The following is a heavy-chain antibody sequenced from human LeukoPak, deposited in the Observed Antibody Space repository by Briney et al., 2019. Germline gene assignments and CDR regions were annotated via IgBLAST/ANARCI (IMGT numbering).Heavy chain of an antibody. Sequence: GGSLRLSCAASGFPFNTYVMSWVRQAPGKGLEWVSAINGGGSNTYYADSVKGRFTISRDNSKNMVYLQMNNLRADDTAVYYCAKERQAGDYFTSDYWGLGTLVTVSS. D-gene: IGHD4-17*01. CDR2: INGGGSNT. V-gene: IGHV3-23*01. CDR1: GFPFNTYV. CDR3: AKERQAGDYFTSDY. J-gene: IGHJ4*02.